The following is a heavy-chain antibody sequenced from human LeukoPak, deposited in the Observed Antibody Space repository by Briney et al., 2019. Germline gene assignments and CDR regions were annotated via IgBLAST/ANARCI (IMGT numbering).Heavy chain of an antibody. V-gene: IGHV3-43*01. J-gene: IGHJ4*02. CDR3: AKELDTMFFDY. CDR2: AGWAGGTT. CDR1: GFNFDRYT. D-gene: IGHD3-10*02. Sequence: GGSLRLSCATSGFNFDRYTIHWVRQAPGKGLEWVSLAGWAGGTTFYSDSVRGRFTISRDSGRKSAYLQMNSLTTDDTAFYFCAKELDTMFFDYWGQGALVTVSS.